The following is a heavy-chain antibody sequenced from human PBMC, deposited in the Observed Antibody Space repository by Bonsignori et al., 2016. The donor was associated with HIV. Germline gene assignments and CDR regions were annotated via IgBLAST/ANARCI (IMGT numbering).Heavy chain of an antibody. CDR2: IKSKTDGGTT. Sequence: WIRQPPGKGLEWVGRIKSKTDGGTTDYAAPVKGRFTISRDDSKNTLYLQMNSLKTEDTAMYYCTRGALEYWGQGTLVTVSS. V-gene: IGHV3-15*01. CDR3: TRGALEY. J-gene: IGHJ4*02.